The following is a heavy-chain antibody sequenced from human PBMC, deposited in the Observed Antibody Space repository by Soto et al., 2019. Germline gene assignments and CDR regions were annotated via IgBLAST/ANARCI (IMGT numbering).Heavy chain of an antibody. Sequence: EVQLVESGGGLIQPGGSLKLSCAASGFTVGNNYMSWVRQAPGKGLEWVSLIYSTGTTKYADSVKSRFTVSRDNAKNALYLQMNSLRAEDTAVYYCAKDGRGSGSHYNSFGYWGQGTLFTVSS. CDR3: AKDGRGSGSHYNSFGY. V-gene: IGHV3-53*01. D-gene: IGHD3-10*01. J-gene: IGHJ4*02. CDR1: GFTVGNNY. CDR2: IYSTGTT.